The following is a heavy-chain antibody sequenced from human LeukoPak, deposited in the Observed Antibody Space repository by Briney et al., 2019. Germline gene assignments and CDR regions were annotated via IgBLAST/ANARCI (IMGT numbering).Heavy chain of an antibody. V-gene: IGHV3-23*01. CDR1: GFTFSSYG. Sequence: GRSLRLSCAASGFTFSSYGMHWVRQAPGKGLEWVSAISGSGGSTYYADSVKGRFTISRDNSKNTLYLQMNSLRAEDTAVYYCAKDVGGWAAAGNFDYWGQGTLVTVSS. CDR3: AKDVGGWAAAGNFDY. J-gene: IGHJ4*02. CDR2: ISGSGGST. D-gene: IGHD6-13*01.